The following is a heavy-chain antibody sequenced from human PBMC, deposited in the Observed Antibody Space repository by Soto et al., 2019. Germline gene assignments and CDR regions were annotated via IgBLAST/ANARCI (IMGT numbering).Heavy chain of an antibody. V-gene: IGHV4-39*01. CDR3: ARHSDCSGGSCYSEYFAVGNWFDP. CDR1: GGSISSGRYY. J-gene: IGHJ5*02. CDR2: IYYIGST. Sequence: QLQLQESGPGLVKPSETLSLTCTVSGGSISSGRYYWGWILQPPGKGLERIGTIYYIGSTYSNPSLKSRVTRFVDTSKHQCSLRLSSVTAADTAGYYCARHSDCSGGSCYSEYFAVGNWFDPWGQGTLVTVSS. D-gene: IGHD2-15*01.